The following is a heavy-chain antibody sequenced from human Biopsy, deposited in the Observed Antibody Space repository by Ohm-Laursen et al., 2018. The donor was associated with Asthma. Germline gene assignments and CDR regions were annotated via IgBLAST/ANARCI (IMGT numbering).Heavy chain of an antibody. CDR2: VSSDGHNK. CDR3: ARQSGQDYGDSSGFDI. J-gene: IGHJ3*02. V-gene: IGHV3-30*03. D-gene: IGHD3-22*01. CDR1: GFVFSQCG. Sequence: SLRLSCAAFGFVFSQCGMHWVRQGPGKGLEWVALVSSDGHNKYYEDPVKGRFTISRDNSRNRLYLQINRLTVEDSAVYFCARQSGQDYGDSSGFDIWGQGTKVAVSS.